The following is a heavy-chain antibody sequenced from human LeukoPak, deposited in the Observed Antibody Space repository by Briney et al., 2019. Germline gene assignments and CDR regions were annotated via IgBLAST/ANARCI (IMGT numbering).Heavy chain of an antibody. CDR1: GGSISSGGYY. CDR3: ARDGLTMIWGGHY. J-gene: IGHJ4*02. CDR2: IYYSGNT. D-gene: IGHD3-10*01. V-gene: IGHV4-31*03. Sequence: SETLSLTCTVSGGSISSGGYYWSWIRQHPGKGLEWIGYIYYSGNTYYNPSLKSRITISVDTSKNQFSLKLSSVTAADTAVYYCARDGLTMIWGGHYWGQGTLVTPSS.